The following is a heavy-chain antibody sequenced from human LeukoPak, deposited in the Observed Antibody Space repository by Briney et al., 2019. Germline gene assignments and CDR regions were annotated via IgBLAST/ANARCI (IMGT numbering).Heavy chain of an antibody. D-gene: IGHD3-10*01. CDR3: TSARVGPFDY. CDR1: GYSFTSYD. Sequence: EASLKVSCKASGYSFTSYDINWVRQATGQGLEWMGWMSPNSGNTGYPQKFQGRVTMTRYTSISTAYMEVSSLRYEDTAVYYCTSARVGPFDYWGQGTLVTVSS. V-gene: IGHV1-8*01. J-gene: IGHJ4*01. CDR2: MSPNSGNT.